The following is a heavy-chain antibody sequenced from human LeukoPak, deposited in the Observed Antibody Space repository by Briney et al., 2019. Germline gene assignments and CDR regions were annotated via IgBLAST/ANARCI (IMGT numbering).Heavy chain of an antibody. CDR1: RFAFSNYS. CDR2: ISSSSSII. J-gene: IGHJ6*04. V-gene: IGHV3-48*04. CDR3: ARSPSRGYYYYYGMDV. Sequence: TGGSLRLSCAASRFAFSNYSMTWVRQAPGKGLEWVSYISSSSSIIYYADSVKGRFTISRDNAKNSLYLQMNSLRAEDTAVYYCARSPSRGYYYYYGMDVWGKGTTVTVSS.